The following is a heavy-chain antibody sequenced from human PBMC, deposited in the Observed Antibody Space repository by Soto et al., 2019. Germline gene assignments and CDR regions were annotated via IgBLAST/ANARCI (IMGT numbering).Heavy chain of an antibody. CDR1: GGSLSKYP. J-gene: IGHJ6*02. CDR2: TYPPFGTA. Sequence: QVQLVQSGAEVRKPGSSVRVSCKASGGSLSKYPISWVRQAPGPGLEWMGGTYPPFGTANYAQKFQGRVTITADETTSTAYMELSSLKSEDTAVYYCASTLSTDYYYGMDVWGQGTTVTVSS. V-gene: IGHV1-69*12. CDR3: ASTLSTDYYYGMDV.